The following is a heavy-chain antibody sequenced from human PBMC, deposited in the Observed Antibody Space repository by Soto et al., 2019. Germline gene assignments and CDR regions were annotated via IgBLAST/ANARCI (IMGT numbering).Heavy chain of an antibody. J-gene: IGHJ4*02. CDR3: AKGWSHFHC. Sequence: GGSLRLSCAASGFTSRFTLSSYPTSWVRQAPGKGLEWVSTISAGSESTYYTDSVKGRFTISRDNTKNTLHLQMNSLRAEDAAVYYCAKGWSHFHCWGQGTLVTVSS. D-gene: IGHD2-15*01. V-gene: IGHV3-23*01. CDR1: GFTSRFTLSSYP. CDR2: ISAGSEST.